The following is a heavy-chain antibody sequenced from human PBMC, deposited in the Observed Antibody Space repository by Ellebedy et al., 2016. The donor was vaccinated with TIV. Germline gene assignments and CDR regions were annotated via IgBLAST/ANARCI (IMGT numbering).Heavy chain of an antibody. CDR3: ASTALGGRYMDV. V-gene: IGHV6-1*01. Sequence: SQTLSLTXAISGDSVSSNSAAWNWIRQSPSRGLEWLGRAYYRSKWNYDYAVSVQSRITINPDTSRNQFSLQLNSVTPEDTAVYYCASTALGGRYMDVWGKGTTVTVSS. J-gene: IGHJ6*03. CDR2: AYYRSKWNY. CDR1: GDSVSSNSAA.